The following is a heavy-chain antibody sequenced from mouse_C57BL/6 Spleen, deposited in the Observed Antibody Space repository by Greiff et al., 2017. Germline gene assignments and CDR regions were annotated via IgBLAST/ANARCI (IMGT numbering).Heavy chain of an antibody. CDR2: IYPGDGDT. Sequence: VQRVESGAELVKPGASVKISCKASGYAFSSYWMNWVKQRPGKGLEWIGQIYPGDGDTNYNGKFKGKATLTADKSSSTAYMQLSSLTSEDSAVYFCARGVYSNYEYFDYWGQGTTLTVSS. J-gene: IGHJ2*01. CDR3: ARGVYSNYEYFDY. V-gene: IGHV1-80*01. D-gene: IGHD2-5*01. CDR1: GYAFSSYW.